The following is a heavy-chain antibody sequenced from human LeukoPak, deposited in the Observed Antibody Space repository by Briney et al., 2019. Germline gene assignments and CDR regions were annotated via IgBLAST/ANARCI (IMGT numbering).Heavy chain of an antibody. V-gene: IGHV3-23*01. D-gene: IGHD2-21*02. CDR2: ISGSGGST. CDR1: GFTFNSYA. Sequence: GESLRLSCAASGFTFNSYAMSWVRQAPGKGLEWVSAISGSGGSTFYADSVKGRFTISRDSSKNTLLLQLNSLRAEDTAVYYCAKETELTVSALFDHWGQGTLVTVSS. CDR3: AKETELTVSALFDH. J-gene: IGHJ4*02.